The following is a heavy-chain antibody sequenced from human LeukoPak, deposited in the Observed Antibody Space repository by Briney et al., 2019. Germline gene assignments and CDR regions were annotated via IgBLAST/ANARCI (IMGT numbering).Heavy chain of an antibody. CDR1: GGSISSSSYY. CDR3: ARNPNHCSSTSCYDFNAFDI. D-gene: IGHD2-2*01. Sequence: SETLSLTCTVSGGSISSSSYYWGWIRQPPGKGLEGIGSIYYSGSTYYNPSLKSRVTISVDTSKNQFSLKLSSVTAADTAVYYCARNPNHCSSTSCYDFNAFDIWGQGTMVTVSS. CDR2: IYYSGST. J-gene: IGHJ3*02. V-gene: IGHV4-39*01.